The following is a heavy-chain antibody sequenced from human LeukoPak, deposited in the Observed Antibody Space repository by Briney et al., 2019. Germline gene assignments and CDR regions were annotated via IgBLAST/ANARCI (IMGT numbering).Heavy chain of an antibody. Sequence: SETLSLTCAVYGGSFSGYYWSWIRQPPGKGLEWIGEINHSGSTSYNPSLKSRVTISVDTSKNQFSLKLSSVTAADTAVYYCARVGDYDSSGHSGWSDPWGQGTLVTVSS. J-gene: IGHJ5*02. CDR1: GGSFSGYY. V-gene: IGHV4-34*01. CDR3: ARVGDYDSSGHSGWSDP. CDR2: INHSGST. D-gene: IGHD3-22*01.